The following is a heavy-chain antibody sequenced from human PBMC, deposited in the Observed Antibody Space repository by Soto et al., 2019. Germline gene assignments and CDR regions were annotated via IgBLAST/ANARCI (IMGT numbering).Heavy chain of an antibody. CDR1: GYTFTRSG. D-gene: IGHD5-12*01. V-gene: IGHV1-18*01. J-gene: IGHJ6*02. CDR2: ISTYNGDT. CDR3: AREGVAPYYYYGMDV. Sequence: QVQLVQSGAEVKKPGASVKVSCKASGYTFTRSGISWVRQAPGQVLEWMGWISTYNGDTNYAQTFQGRVTMTTDTSTSTVYMELRSLRSDDTAVYYCAREGVAPYYYYGMDVWGQGTPVTVSS.